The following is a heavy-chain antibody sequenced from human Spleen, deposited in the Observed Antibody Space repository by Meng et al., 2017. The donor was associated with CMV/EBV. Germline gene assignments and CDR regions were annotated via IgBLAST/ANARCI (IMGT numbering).Heavy chain of an antibody. V-gene: IGHV3-33*06. CDR2: IWYDGSNK. CDR1: GFTFSSYG. J-gene: IGHJ4*02. CDR3: ANEQDYGARDY. D-gene: IGHD4-17*01. Sequence: GGSLRLSCAASGFTFSSYGMHWVRQAPGKGLEWVAVIWYDGSNKYYADSVKGRFTISRDNSKNTLYLQMNSLRAEDTAVYYCANEQDYGARDYWGQGTLVTVSS.